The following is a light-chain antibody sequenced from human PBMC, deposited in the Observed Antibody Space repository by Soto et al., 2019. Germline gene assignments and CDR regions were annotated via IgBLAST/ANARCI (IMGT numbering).Light chain of an antibody. CDR1: QGLVHSDGNTY. V-gene: IGKV2-24*01. CDR2: QIS. Sequence: DVVLTQTALSSPVTLGQPASISCRSSQGLVHSDGNTYLSWLHQRPGQPPRLLIYQISERFSGAPDRISGSGAGTEFTLKITRVEAEDVGIYYCMQFTHFPFTFGQGTKVEV. CDR3: MQFTHFPFT. J-gene: IGKJ1*01.